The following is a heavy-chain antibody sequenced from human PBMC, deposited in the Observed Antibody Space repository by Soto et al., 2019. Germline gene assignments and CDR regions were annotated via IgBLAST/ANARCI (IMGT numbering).Heavy chain of an antibody. CDR2: IYYSGST. D-gene: IGHD5-12*01. CDR1: GGSISSGDYY. J-gene: IGHJ4*02. Sequence: SETLSLTCTVSGGSISSGDYYWSWIRQPPGKSLEWIGYIYYSGSTYYNTSLKSRVTISVDTSKYQFSLKLSSVTAADMALYYCASEPRGYSGYVWNFDYWGQGTLVTVSS. CDR3: ASEPRGYSGYVWNFDY. V-gene: IGHV4-30-4*01.